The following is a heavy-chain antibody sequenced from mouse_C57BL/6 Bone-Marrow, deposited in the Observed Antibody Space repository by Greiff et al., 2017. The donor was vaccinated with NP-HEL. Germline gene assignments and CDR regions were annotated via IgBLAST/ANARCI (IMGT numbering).Heavy chain of an antibody. CDR3: ASWCNYSLIDY. V-gene: IGHV1-82*01. J-gene: IGHJ2*01. D-gene: IGHD2-1*01. Sequence: VQLQQSGPELVKPGASVKISCKASGYAFSSSWMNWVKQRPGKGLEWIGRIYPGDGDTNYNGKFKGKATLTADKSSSTAYRQLSSLTSEDSAVYFCASWCNYSLIDYWGQGTTLTVSS. CDR1: GYAFSSSW. CDR2: IYPGDGDT.